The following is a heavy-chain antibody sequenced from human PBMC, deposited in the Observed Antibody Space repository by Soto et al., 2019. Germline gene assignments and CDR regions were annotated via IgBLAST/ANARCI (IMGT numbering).Heavy chain of an antibody. D-gene: IGHD3-16*01. CDR2: ISYDGSNK. CDR1: GFTFSSYG. Sequence: QVQLVESGGGVVQPGRSLRLSCAASGFTFSSYGMHWVRQAPGKWLEWVAVISYDGSNKYYADSVKGRFTISRDNSKNTLYLQMNSLRAEDTAVYYCAKTVGGYFDYWGQGTLVTVSS. V-gene: IGHV3-30*18. CDR3: AKTVGGYFDY. J-gene: IGHJ4*02.